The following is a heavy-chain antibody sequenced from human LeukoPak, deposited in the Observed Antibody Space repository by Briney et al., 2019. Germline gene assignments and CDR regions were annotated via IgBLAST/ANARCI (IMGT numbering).Heavy chain of an antibody. CDR3: AKVPMIVVVMIDY. Sequence: GGSLRLSCAASGCTFSSYAMSWVRQAPAKGLEWVSAISGSGGSTYYADSVKGRFTISRDNSKNTLYLQMNSLRAEDTAVYYCAKVPMIVVVMIDYWGQGTLVTVSS. CDR1: GCTFSSYA. V-gene: IGHV3-23*01. D-gene: IGHD3-22*01. CDR2: ISGSGGST. J-gene: IGHJ4*02.